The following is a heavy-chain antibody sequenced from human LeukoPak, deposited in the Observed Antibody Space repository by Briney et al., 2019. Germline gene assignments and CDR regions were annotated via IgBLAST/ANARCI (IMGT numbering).Heavy chain of an antibody. V-gene: IGHV5-51*01. CDR2: IYPGDSDT. J-gene: IGHJ3*02. CDR3: ARPYYYDSSGYYWNAFDI. CDR1: GYSFTSYW. D-gene: IGHD3-22*01. Sequence: GESLKISCQGSGYSFTSYWIGWVRQMPGKGLEWMGIIYPGDSDTGYSPSFQGQVTISADKSISTAYLQWSSLKASDTAMYYCARPYYYDSSGYYWNAFDIWGQGTMVTVSS.